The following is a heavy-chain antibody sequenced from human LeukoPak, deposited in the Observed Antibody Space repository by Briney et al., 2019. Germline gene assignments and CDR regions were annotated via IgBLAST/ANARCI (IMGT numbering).Heavy chain of an antibody. CDR3: ARDRGYDFWSGYSIGWFDP. CDR1: GGSISSYY. Sequence: SETLSLTCTVSGGSISSYYWSWIRQPAGKGLEWIGRIYTSGSTNYNPSLKSRVTMSVDTSKNQFSLKLSSVTAADTAVYYCARDRGYDFWSGYSIGWFDPWGQGTLVTVSS. V-gene: IGHV4-4*07. D-gene: IGHD3-3*01. J-gene: IGHJ5*02. CDR2: IYTSGST.